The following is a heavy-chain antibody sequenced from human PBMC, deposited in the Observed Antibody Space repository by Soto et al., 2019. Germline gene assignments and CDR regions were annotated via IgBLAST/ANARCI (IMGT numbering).Heavy chain of an antibody. CDR1: GGSISSYY. J-gene: IGHJ6*03. CDR2: IYYSGST. V-gene: IGHV4-59*01. Sequence: SETLSLTCTVSGGSISSYYWSWIRQPPGKGQEWIGYIYYSGSTNYNPSLKSRVTISVDTSKNQFSPKLSSVTAADTAVYYCARGRTAMVDYYYMDVWGKGTTVTVSS. D-gene: IGHD5-18*01. CDR3: ARGRTAMVDYYYMDV.